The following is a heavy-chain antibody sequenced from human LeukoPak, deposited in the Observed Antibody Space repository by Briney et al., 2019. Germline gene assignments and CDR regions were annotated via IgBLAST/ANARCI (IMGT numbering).Heavy chain of an antibody. CDR3: ARDSAGYSSGWSPYYFDY. V-gene: IGHV3-21*01. D-gene: IGHD6-19*01. CDR2: ISSSSSYI. J-gene: IGHJ4*02. CDR1: GLTFSSYS. Sequence: GGSLRLSCAASGLTFSSYSMNWVRQAPGKGLEWVSSISSSSSYIYYADSVKGRFTISRDNAKNSLYLQMNSLRAEDTAVYYCARDSAGYSSGWSPYYFDYWGQGTLVTVSS.